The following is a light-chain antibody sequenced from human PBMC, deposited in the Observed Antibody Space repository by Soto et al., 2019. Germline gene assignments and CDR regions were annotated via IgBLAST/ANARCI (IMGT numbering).Light chain of an antibody. CDR3: QQYGTSLMYT. Sequence: EIVLTQSPGTLSLSPGERATLSCRASQSVSSSYLAWYQQKPGQAPRLLLNDTSSRATGIPDRFSGSGSGTDFTLSISGLEPEDFAVYYCQQYGTSLMYTFGQGTKLEIK. V-gene: IGKV3-20*01. CDR1: QSVSSSY. CDR2: DTS. J-gene: IGKJ2*01.